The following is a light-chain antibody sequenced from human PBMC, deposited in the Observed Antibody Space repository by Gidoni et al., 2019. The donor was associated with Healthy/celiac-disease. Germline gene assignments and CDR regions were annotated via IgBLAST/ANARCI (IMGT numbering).Light chain of an antibody. CDR2: DAS. CDR1: QSVSSY. J-gene: IGKJ2*01. CDR3: QQRSNWPRT. V-gene: IGKV3-11*01. Sequence: EIVLTQSPATLSLSPGERATLSCRASQSVSSYLAWYQQKPGQAPRLLIYDASNRATGIPARFSGSGSGTDFTLTISSLEPEDFAVYYCQQRSNWPRTFXQXTYWRSN.